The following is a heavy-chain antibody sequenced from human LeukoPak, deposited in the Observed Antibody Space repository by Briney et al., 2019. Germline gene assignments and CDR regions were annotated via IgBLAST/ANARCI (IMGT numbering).Heavy chain of an antibody. Sequence: ASVKLSCKASGCTFTSSAISWVRQAPGQGLEWMGGIIPSFGTANYAQKFQGRVTITADKSTSTAYKELSSLRSEDAAVYYCARVRWGSYYVDGDACDIWGQGTRVTVS. J-gene: IGHJ3*02. CDR2: IIPSFGTA. D-gene: IGHD1-26*01. V-gene: IGHV1-69*06. CDR3: ARVRWGSYYVDGDACDI. CDR1: GCTFTSSA.